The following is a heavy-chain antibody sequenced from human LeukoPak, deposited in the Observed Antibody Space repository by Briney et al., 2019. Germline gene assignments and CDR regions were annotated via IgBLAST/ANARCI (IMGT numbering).Heavy chain of an antibody. CDR3: ARHPAPTVDLTGGWADY. CDR2: MFTNGDT. CDR1: GFTVSSNY. J-gene: IGHJ4*02. V-gene: IGHV3-66*04. Sequence: GGSLRLSCAASGFTVSSNYMSWVRQAPGKGLEWVSVMFTNGDTNYADSVKGRFTISRDSFKNTLYLQMSSLRAEDTAVYFCARHPAPTVDLTGGWADYWGQGTLVTVSS. D-gene: IGHD4-23*01.